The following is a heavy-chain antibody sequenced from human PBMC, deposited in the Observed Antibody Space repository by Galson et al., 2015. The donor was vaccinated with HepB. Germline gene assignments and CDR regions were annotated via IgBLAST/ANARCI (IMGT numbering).Heavy chain of an antibody. CDR3: TGSNPLIKGGMDV. D-gene: IGHD1-1*01. CDR1: GDSVSSNSAA. Sequence: CAISGDSVSSNSAAWNWIRQSPSRGLEWLGRTYYRSKWYNDYAVSVKSRITINPDTSKNQFSLQLNSVTPEDTAVYYCTGSNPLIKGGMDVWGQETTVTVSS. V-gene: IGHV6-1*01. J-gene: IGHJ6*02. CDR2: TYYRSKWYN.